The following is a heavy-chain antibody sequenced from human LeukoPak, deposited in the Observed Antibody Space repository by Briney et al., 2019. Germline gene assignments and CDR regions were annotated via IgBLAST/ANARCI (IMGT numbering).Heavy chain of an antibody. CDR1: GFTFSDYY. J-gene: IGHJ3*02. D-gene: IGHD2-2*01. CDR2: ISSSGSTI. Sequence: GGSLRLSCAASGFTFSDYYMSWIRQAPGKGLEWVSYISSSGSTIYYADSVKGRFTISRDNAKNSLYLQMNSLRAEDTAVYYWSNRGGSSDAFDIWGQGTMVTVSS. V-gene: IGHV3-11*01. CDR3: SNRGGSSDAFDI.